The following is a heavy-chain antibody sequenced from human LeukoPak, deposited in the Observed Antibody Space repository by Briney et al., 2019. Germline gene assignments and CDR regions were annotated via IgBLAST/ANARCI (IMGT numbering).Heavy chain of an antibody. V-gene: IGHV4-34*01. CDR2: INHSGST. J-gene: IGHJ4*02. Sequence: SETLSLTCAVSGGSISSGGYSWSWIRQPPGKGLEWIGEINHSGSTNYNPSLKSRVTISVDTSKNQFSLKLSSVTAADTAVYYCARRVTVAGQDYWGQGTLVTVSS. CDR1: GGSISSGGYS. CDR3: ARRVTVAGQDY. D-gene: IGHD6-19*01.